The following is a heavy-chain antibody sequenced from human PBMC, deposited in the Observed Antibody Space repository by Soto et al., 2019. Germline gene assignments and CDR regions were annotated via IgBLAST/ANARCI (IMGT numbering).Heavy chain of an antibody. J-gene: IGHJ4*02. CDR1: GFTFSNYW. V-gene: IGHV3-74*01. Sequence: EVQLVESGGGLVQPGGSLRLSCAASGFTFSNYWMHWVRQAPGKGLAWVARIDHDGSTDYAGPVRGRFTVSRDNAESMLYLQMNSLRDDDTALYYCVRDSHGDYWGQGTLVTVSS. CDR3: VRDSHGDY. CDR2: IDHDGST.